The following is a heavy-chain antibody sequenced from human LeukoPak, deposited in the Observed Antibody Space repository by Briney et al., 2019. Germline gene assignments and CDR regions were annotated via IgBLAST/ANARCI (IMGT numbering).Heavy chain of an antibody. CDR2: ISYDGSNK. CDR1: GFTSSSYG. D-gene: IGHD3-10*01. J-gene: IGHJ6*02. V-gene: IGHV3-30*03. Sequence: GGSLRLSCAASGFTSSSYGMHWVRQAPGKGLEWVAVISYDGSNKYYADSVKGRFTISRDNSKNTLYLQMNSLRAEDTAVYYCATWVYGSGSYSLYYGMDVWGQGTTVTVSS. CDR3: ATWVYGSGSYSLYYGMDV.